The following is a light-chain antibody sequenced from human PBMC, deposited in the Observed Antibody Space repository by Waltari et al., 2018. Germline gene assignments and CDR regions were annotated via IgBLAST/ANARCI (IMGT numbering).Light chain of an antibody. CDR3: SSYAGSNSFDVV. Sequence: QSALTQPPSASGSPGQSVTISCTGTSSDVCGYQYVSWYRQHPGKAPELMIFEVSKRPSGVPDRFSGSKSGNTASLTVSGLQAEDEADYYCSSYAGSNSFDVVFGGGTKLTVL. V-gene: IGLV2-8*01. J-gene: IGLJ2*01. CDR1: SSDVCGYQY. CDR2: EVS.